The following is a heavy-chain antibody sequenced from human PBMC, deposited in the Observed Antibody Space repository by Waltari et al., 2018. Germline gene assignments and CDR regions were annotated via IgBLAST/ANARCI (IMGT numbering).Heavy chain of an antibody. CDR1: DGSFSGYY. CDR2: INHSGRT. V-gene: IGHV4-34*01. J-gene: IGHJ4*02. Sequence: QVQLQQWGAGLLKPSETLSLTCAVYDGSFSGYYWSWIRQPPGKGREWIGEINHSGRTNYNPSLKSRVTISVDTSKNQFSLKLSSVTAADTAVYYWARHRSGWYRWGQGTLVTVSS. CDR3: ARHRSGWYR. D-gene: IGHD6-19*01.